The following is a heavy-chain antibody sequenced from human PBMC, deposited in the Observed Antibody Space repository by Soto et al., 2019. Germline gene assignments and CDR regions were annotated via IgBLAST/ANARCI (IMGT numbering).Heavy chain of an antibody. CDR1: GFTFRTYT. CDR2: IRGFSPYT. J-gene: IGHJ6*02. V-gene: IGHV3-21*01. Sequence: GGSLRLSCISSGFTFRTYTMNRVRQAPGKGLEWVSGIRGFSPYTFYAESVKGRFTISRDNAKNSLYLQMNSLRAEDTAVYYCARDRGYDAHDYYYNAMDVWGQGTTVTVS. D-gene: IGHD3-10*01. CDR3: ARDRGYDAHDYYYNAMDV.